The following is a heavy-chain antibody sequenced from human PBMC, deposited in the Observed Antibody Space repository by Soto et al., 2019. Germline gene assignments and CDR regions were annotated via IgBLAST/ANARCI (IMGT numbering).Heavy chain of an antibody. V-gene: IGHV1-46*03. J-gene: IGHJ2*01. CDR2: INPSGGST. D-gene: IGHD3-22*01. Sequence: VASVKVCCKASGYTFTSYYMHWGRQAPGQGLEWMGIINPSGGSTSYAQKFQGRVTMTRDTSTSTVYMELSSLRSEDTAVYYCARAIPLYDDTSGRDSYFDLWGRGPLVTAPQ. CDR1: GYTFTSYY. CDR3: ARAIPLYDDTSGRDSYFDL.